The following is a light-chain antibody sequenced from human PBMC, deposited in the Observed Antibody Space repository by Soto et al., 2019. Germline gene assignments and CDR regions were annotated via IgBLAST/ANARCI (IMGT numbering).Light chain of an antibody. Sequence: EIVLTQSPGTLSLCQGERATLSCRASQSVSSSYLAWYQQKPGQAPRLLISGASGRATGIPVRFSSSGSETDFTLTISRLEPEDFAVYYCQHYGTSWWTFGQGTKVDIK. CDR3: QHYGTSWWT. J-gene: IGKJ1*01. CDR1: QSVSSSY. V-gene: IGKV3-20*01. CDR2: GAS.